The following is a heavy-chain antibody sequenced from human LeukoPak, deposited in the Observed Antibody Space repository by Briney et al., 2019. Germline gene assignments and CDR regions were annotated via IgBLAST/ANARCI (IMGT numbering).Heavy chain of an antibody. CDR3: ASDYSSSWQRSDYFDY. CDR2: IIPIFGTA. D-gene: IGHD6-13*01. V-gene: IGHV1-69*05. J-gene: IGHJ4*02. CDR1: GYTFTSYA. Sequence: SVKVSCKASGYTFTSYAISWVRQAPGQGLEWMGRIIPIFGTAKYAQKFQGRVTITTDESTSTAYMELSSLTSEDTAVYYCASDYSSSWQRSDYFDYWGQGTLVTVSS.